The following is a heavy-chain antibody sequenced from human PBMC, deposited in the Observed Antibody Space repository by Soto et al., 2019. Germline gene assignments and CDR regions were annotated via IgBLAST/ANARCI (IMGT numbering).Heavy chain of an antibody. Sequence: SETLSLTCTVSGGSISSSSYYWGWIRQPPGKGLEWIGSIYYSGSTYYNPSLKSRVTMSVDTSKNQFSLKLSSVTAADTAVYYCRAYDFWSGFLDVWGQGTTVTVS. D-gene: IGHD3-3*01. CDR2: IYYSGST. J-gene: IGHJ6*02. CDR1: GGSISSSSYY. CDR3: RAYDFWSGFLDV. V-gene: IGHV4-39*01.